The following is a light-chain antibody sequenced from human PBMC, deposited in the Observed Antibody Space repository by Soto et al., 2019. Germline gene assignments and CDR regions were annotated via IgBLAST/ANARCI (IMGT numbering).Light chain of an antibody. J-gene: IGLJ7*01. CDR1: SGSIASNY. Sequence: NFMLTQPHSVSESPGKTVTISCTRSSGSIASNYVQWYQQRPGSAPTTVIYEDNQRPSGVPNRLSGSIDFSSNSASLTISGLKTEDEADYYCQSFDSTIAVFAGGTQLTVL. CDR2: EDN. V-gene: IGLV6-57*04. CDR3: QSFDSTIAV.